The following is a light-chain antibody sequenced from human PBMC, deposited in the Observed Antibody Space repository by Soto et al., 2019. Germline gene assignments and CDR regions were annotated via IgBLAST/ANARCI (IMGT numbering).Light chain of an antibody. Sequence: EIVMTQSPATLSVSPGXRATLSCRASQSVSSNLAWYQQKPGQAPRLLVYDASTRATGIPARISGSGSGTEFTLTISSLQSEDFAVYYCQQYNKWRTFGQGTKVDIK. CDR1: QSVSSN. CDR3: QQYNKWRT. J-gene: IGKJ1*01. CDR2: DAS. V-gene: IGKV3-15*01.